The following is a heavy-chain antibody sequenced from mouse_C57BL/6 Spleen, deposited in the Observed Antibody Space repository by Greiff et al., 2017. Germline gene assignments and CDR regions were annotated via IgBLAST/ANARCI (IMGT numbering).Heavy chain of an antibody. CDR3: ATTVVARWAMDY. J-gene: IGHJ4*01. Sequence: QVQLQQPGAELVKPGASVKLSCKASGYTFTSYWMHWVKQRPGQGLEWIGMIHPNSGSTNYNEKFKSKATLTVDKSTSTANMQLSSLTSEDTAVYDCATTVVARWAMDYWGRGTSDTVSS. D-gene: IGHD1-1*01. CDR1: GYTFTSYW. CDR2: IHPNSGST. V-gene: IGHV1-64*01.